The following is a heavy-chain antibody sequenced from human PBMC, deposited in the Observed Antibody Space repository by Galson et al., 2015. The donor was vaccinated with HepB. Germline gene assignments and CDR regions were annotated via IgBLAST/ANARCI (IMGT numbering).Heavy chain of an antibody. Sequence: SLRLSCAASGFTFSSYWMHWVRQVPGEGLLWVSRIDSDGSRTSYAASVKGRFTTSRDNAKNTLYLQMNSLRADDTAVYYCARGMGSSSVYFDYWGQGTLVTVSS. V-gene: IGHV3-74*01. CDR3: ARGMGSSSVYFDY. D-gene: IGHD6-6*01. CDR1: GFTFSSYW. CDR2: IDSDGSRT. J-gene: IGHJ4*02.